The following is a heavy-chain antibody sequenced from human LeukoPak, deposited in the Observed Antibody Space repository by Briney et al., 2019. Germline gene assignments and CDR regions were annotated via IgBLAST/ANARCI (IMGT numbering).Heavy chain of an antibody. J-gene: IGHJ5*02. V-gene: IGHV1-2*02. CDR1: GYTFSGYY. CDR3: ARDADGYNS. D-gene: IGHD5-24*01. CDR2: INPNSGGT. Sequence: GASVKVSCKASGYTFSGYYMHWVRQAPGQGLEWVGWINPNSGGTNYAQKFQGRVTMTRDTSISTAYMELSRLLSGDTAVYYCARDADGYNSWGQGTLVTVSS.